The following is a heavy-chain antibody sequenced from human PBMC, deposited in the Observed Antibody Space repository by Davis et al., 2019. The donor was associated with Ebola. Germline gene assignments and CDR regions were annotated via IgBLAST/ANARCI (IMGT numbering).Heavy chain of an antibody. CDR1: GGSISSYY. Sequence: PSETLSLTCTVSGGSISSYYWSWIRQPPGKGLEWIGSIYYSGSTHYNPSLKSRVTISIDTSKNQFSLKLSSVTAADTAIYYCDGDEPIAGKRAWGQGTLVTVSS. CDR2: IYYSGST. V-gene: IGHV4-59*04. J-gene: IGHJ4*02. D-gene: IGHD1-20*01. CDR3: DGDEPIAGKRA.